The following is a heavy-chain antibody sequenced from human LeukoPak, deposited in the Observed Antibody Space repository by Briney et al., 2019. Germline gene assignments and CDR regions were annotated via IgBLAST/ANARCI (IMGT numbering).Heavy chain of an antibody. V-gene: IGHV3-48*03. Sequence: GALRLSCAASGFTFSSYEMNWIRQAPGKGLEWVSYISSSGSTIYYADSVKGRFTISRDNAKNSLYLQMDSLRAEDTAVYSCARDYYDSGGYSTFDYWGQGTLVTVSS. J-gene: IGHJ4*02. D-gene: IGHD3-22*01. CDR3: ARDYYDSGGYSTFDY. CDR1: GFTFSSYE. CDR2: ISSSGSTI.